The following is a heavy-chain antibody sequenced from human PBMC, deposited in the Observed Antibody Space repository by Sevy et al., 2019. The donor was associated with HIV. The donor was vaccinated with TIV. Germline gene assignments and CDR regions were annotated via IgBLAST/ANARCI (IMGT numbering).Heavy chain of an antibody. Sequence: GGSLRLSCAASGFTFSSYSMNWVRQAPGKGLEWVSSISSSNNYIYYADSLKSRFTISRDNAKNSLYLQMNSLGAEDTAVYYCARDLREYSSSSKYYFDYWGQGILVTVSS. CDR3: ARDLREYSSSSKYYFDY. D-gene: IGHD6-6*01. V-gene: IGHV3-21*01. CDR1: GFTFSSYS. J-gene: IGHJ4*02. CDR2: ISSSNNYI.